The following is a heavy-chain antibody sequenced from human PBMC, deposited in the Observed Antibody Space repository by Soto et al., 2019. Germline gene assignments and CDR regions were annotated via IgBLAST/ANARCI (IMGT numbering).Heavy chain of an antibody. J-gene: IGHJ4*02. V-gene: IGHV3-23*01. CDR1: GFTFSSYA. D-gene: IGHD6-19*01. Sequence: PGGSLRLSCAASGFTFSSYAMSWVRQAPGKGLEWVSAISGSGGSTYYADSVKGRFTISRDNSKNTLYLQMNSLRAEDTAVYYCAEDQDIAVAGNNPDYWGQGTLVTVSS. CDR3: AEDQDIAVAGNNPDY. CDR2: ISGSGGST.